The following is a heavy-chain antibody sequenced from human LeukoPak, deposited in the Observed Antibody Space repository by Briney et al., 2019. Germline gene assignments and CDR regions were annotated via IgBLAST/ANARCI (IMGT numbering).Heavy chain of an antibody. CDR3: ARLGQWVAFDY. D-gene: IGHD6-19*01. V-gene: IGHV4-39*01. CDR1: GGSISSSSYY. CDR2: IYYSGST. Sequence: SETLSLTCTVSGGSISSSSYYWGWIRQPPGKGLEWIGSIYYSGSTYYNPSLKSRVTISVDTSKNQFSLKLSSVTAADTAVYYCARLGQWVAFDYWGQGTLVTVSS. J-gene: IGHJ4*02.